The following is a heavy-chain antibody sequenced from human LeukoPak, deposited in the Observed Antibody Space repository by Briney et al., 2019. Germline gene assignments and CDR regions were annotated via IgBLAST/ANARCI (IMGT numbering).Heavy chain of an antibody. CDR2: ISGSGGIT. Sequence: GGSLRLSCAASGFTFSSYAMSWVRQAPGKGLEWVSAISGSGGITYYADSVKGRFTISRDNSKNTLYLQMNSLTAEDTAVYFCAKDYYDSSGYHFDHWGQGTLVTVSS. J-gene: IGHJ4*02. D-gene: IGHD3-22*01. CDR1: GFTFSSYA. V-gene: IGHV3-23*01. CDR3: AKDYYDSSGYHFDH.